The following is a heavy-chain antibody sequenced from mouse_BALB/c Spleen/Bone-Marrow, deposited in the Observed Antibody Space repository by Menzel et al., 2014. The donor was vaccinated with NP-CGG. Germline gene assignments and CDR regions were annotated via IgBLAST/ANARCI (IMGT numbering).Heavy chain of an antibody. V-gene: IGHV4-1*02. CDR3: ARLSYYGRFAY. CDR2: INPDSSTI. CDR1: GFDFSRYW. J-gene: IGHJ3*01. D-gene: IGHD1-1*01. Sequence: EVKVIESGGGLVQPGGSLKLSCAASGFDFSRYWMSWVRQAPEKGLEWIGEINPDSSTINYTPSLKDKFIISRDNAKNTLYLQMSKVRSEDTALYYCARLSYYGRFAYWGQGTLVTVSA.